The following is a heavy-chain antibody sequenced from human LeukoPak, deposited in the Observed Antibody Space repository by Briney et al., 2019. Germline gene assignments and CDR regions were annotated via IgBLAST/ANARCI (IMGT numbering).Heavy chain of an antibody. D-gene: IGHD6-19*01. V-gene: IGHV1-18*01. J-gene: IGHJ4*02. CDR1: GYTFTSYG. CDR3: ARVLKAGSVYSSGRGGYFDY. CDR2: ISAYNGNT. Sequence: GASVKVSCKASGYTFTSYGISWVRQAPGQGLEWMGWISAYNGNTNYAQKLQGRVTMTTDTSTSTAYMELRSLRSDDTAVYYCARVLKAGSVYSSGRGGYFDYWGQGTLVTVSS.